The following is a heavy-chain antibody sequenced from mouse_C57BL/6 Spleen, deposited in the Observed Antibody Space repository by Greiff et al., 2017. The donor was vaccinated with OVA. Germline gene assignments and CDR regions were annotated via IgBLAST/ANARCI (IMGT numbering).Heavy chain of an antibody. CDR1: GYTFTDYY. CDR3: ARSRVDGYSAWFAY. J-gene: IGHJ3*01. CDR2: IYPGSGNT. V-gene: IGHV1-76*01. Sequence: QVQLKESGAELVRPGASVKLSCKASGYTFTDYYINWVKQRPGQGLEWIARIYPGSGNTYYNEKFKGKATLTAEKSSSTAYMQLSSLTSEDSAVYFCARSRVDGYSAWFAYWGQGTLVTVSA. D-gene: IGHD2-3*01.